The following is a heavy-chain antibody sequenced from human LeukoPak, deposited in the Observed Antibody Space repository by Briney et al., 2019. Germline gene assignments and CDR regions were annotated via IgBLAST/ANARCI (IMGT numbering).Heavy chain of an antibody. J-gene: IGHJ6*03. Sequence: GGSLRLSCAASGFDFTVYWMTWVRQAPGKGLEWVANIKQDGSEKYYVDSVKGRFTISRDNAKNSVFLQMNSLRAEDTALYYCARDGVRAVTFNHYYFLDVWGKGTTVTVSS. CDR3: ARDGVRAVTFNHYYFLDV. CDR2: IKQDGSEK. V-gene: IGHV3-7*01. CDR1: GFDFTVYW. D-gene: IGHD3-10*01.